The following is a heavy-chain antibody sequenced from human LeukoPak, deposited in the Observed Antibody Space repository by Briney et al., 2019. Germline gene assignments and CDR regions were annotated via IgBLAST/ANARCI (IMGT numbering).Heavy chain of an antibody. CDR3: ARTLGLSSTRSFDY. D-gene: IGHD6-13*01. CDR2: INHSGST. V-gene: IGHV4-34*01. Sequence: PSETLSLTCAVYGGSFSGYYWSWIRQPPGKGLEWIGEINHSGSTNHNPSLKSRVTISVDTSKNQFSLKLSSVTAADTAVYYCARTLGLSSTRSFDYWGQGTLVTVSS. J-gene: IGHJ4*02. CDR1: GGSFSGYY.